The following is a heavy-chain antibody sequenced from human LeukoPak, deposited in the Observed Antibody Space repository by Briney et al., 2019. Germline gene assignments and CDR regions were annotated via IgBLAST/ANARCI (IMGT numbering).Heavy chain of an antibody. V-gene: IGHV3-43*02. J-gene: IGHJ4*02. D-gene: IGHD7-27*01. CDR1: GFTFASYA. Sequence: QAGGSLRLSCTASGFTFASYAMHWVRQAPGKGLEYVSLIFGDGETTHYADSVKGRFTISRDNSKSTVSLQMDTLRTEDTALYYCARENWDFDFWGQGTLVTVSS. CDR2: IFGDGETT. CDR3: ARENWDFDF.